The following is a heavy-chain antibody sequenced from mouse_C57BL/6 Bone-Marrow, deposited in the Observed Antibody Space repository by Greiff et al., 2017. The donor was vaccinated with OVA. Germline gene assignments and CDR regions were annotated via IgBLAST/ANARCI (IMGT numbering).Heavy chain of an antibody. V-gene: IGHV1-55*01. CDR1: GYTFTSYW. Sequence: QVQLQQPGAELVKPGASVKMSCKASGYTFTSYWITWVKQRPGQGLEWIGDIYPGSGSTNYNEKFKSKATLTVDTSSSTAYMQLSSLTSEDSAVYYCARRGETAQVFDYWGQGTTLTVSS. CDR3: ARRGETAQVFDY. D-gene: IGHD3-2*02. J-gene: IGHJ2*01. CDR2: IYPGSGST.